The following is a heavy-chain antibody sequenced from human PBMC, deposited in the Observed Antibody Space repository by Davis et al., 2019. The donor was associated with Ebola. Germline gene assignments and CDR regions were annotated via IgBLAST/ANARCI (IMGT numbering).Heavy chain of an antibody. CDR2: INSDGSST. V-gene: IGHV3-74*01. Sequence: GESLKISCAASGFTFSSYWMHWVRQAPGKGLVWVSRINSDGSSTSYADSVKGRFSISRDNAKNTLYLQMNSLRAEDTAVYYCARGPGYSSSWYEGWFDPWGQGTLVTVSS. CDR3: ARGPGYSSSWYEGWFDP. D-gene: IGHD6-13*01. J-gene: IGHJ5*02. CDR1: GFTFSSYW.